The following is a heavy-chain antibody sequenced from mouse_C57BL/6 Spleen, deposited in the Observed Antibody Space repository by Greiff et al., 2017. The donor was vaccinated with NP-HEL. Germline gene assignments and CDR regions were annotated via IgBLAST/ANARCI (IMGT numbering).Heavy chain of an antibody. CDR3: ARGAYYSKPYYAMDY. Sequence: VQLQQSGAELVMPGASVKLSCKASGYTFTSYWMHWVKQRPGQGLEWIGEIDPSDSYTNYNQKFKGKSTLTVDKSSSTAYMQLSSLTSEDSAVYYGARGAYYSKPYYAMDYWGQGTSVTVSS. J-gene: IGHJ4*01. CDR2: IDPSDSYT. CDR1: GYTFTSYW. V-gene: IGHV1-69*01. D-gene: IGHD2-5*01.